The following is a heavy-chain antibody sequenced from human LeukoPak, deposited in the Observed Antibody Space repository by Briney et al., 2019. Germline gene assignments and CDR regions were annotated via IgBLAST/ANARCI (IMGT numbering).Heavy chain of an antibody. Sequence: GGSLRLSCAASGFNFSSYWMSWVRQAPGKGQEWVANIKQDGSEKYYVDSVKGRFTISRDNAKNSLYLQMNSLRAEDTAVYYCARVKGTGTNDYWGQGTLVTVSS. V-gene: IGHV3-7*01. J-gene: IGHJ4*02. CDR2: IKQDGSEK. CDR3: ARVKGTGTNDY. D-gene: IGHD1/OR15-1a*01. CDR1: GFNFSSYW.